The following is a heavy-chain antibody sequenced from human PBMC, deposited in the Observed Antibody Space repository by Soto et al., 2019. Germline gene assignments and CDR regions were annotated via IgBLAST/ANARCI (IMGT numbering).Heavy chain of an antibody. V-gene: IGHV3-21*01. CDR3: ARDGARDRGDKGFDY. CDR2: ITSTSTYI. CDR1: GFTFSSYT. Sequence: EVQLVESGGGLVKPGGSLRLSCAASGFTFSSYTMHWVRQAPGKGLEWVASITSTSTYIYYTDSLKGRFTISRDNAKNSLYLQMNSLGPGDTAVYYCARDGARDRGDKGFDYWGQGTVVTDSS. D-gene: IGHD2-21*02. J-gene: IGHJ4*02.